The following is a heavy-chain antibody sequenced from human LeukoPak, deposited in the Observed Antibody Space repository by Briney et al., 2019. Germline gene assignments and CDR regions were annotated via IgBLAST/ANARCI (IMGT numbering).Heavy chain of an antibody. CDR1: GGSIRTSSYY. Sequence: PSETLSLICTVSGGSIRTSSYYWGWIRQPPGKGLKWIGSIYYSGSIYSNGSLKSRVTISVETSKNQFSLKLSSVTAADTAMYYCARVRAAAVPYYFDYWGRGTLVTVSS. V-gene: IGHV4-39*07. J-gene: IGHJ4*02. CDR2: IYYSGSI. CDR3: ARVRAAAVPYYFDY. D-gene: IGHD6-13*01.